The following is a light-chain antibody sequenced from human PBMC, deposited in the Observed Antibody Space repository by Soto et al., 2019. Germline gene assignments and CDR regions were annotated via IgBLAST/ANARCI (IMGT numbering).Light chain of an antibody. V-gene: IGKV1-5*03. CDR1: QSISSW. CDR2: KAS. CDR3: QHYHSYPLT. J-gene: IGKJ4*01. Sequence: DIQMTQSPSTLSASAGDRVTITCRASQSISSWLAWYQQKPGKAPKVLIYKASNLESGVPSRFSGSGSGTDFTLTISSLQPDDSATYYCQHYHSYPLTFGGGTKVEVK.